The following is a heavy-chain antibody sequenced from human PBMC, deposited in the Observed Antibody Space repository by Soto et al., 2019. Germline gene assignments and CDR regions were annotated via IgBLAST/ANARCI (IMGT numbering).Heavy chain of an antibody. CDR1: GYTFTSYY. CDR3: TEKGRRGGLDVFDI. V-gene: IGHV1-46*03. J-gene: IGHJ3*02. D-gene: IGHD3-16*01. CDR2: INPSGGST. Sequence: GASVKVSCKASGYTFTSYYMHWVRQAPGQGLEWKGIINPSGGSTSYAQKIQGRVTITRDTSTSTVYMELSSLRSEDTTVNYSTEKGRRGGLDVFDIWGQGTMVPVSS.